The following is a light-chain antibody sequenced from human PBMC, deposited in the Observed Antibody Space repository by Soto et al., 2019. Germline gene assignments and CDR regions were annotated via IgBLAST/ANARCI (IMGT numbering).Light chain of an antibody. CDR1: SSNIGAEYD. J-gene: IGLJ1*01. V-gene: IGLV1-40*01. Sequence: QSVLTQPPSVSGAPGQRVAISCTGSSSNIGAEYDVHWYQQLPGTAPKRLFYGDNNRPSGVPDRFSGSKSGTSASLAITGLQPEDEADHYCQSYDSSLTTFVFGTGTKLTVL. CDR2: GDN. CDR3: QSYDSSLTTFV.